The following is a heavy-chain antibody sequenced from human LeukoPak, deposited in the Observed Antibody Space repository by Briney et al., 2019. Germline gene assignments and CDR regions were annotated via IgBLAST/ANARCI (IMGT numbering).Heavy chain of an antibody. CDR3: ARDPPYYDILTGSGVFDY. D-gene: IGHD3-9*01. Sequence: GASVKVSCKASGGTFSSYAISWVRQAPGQGLEWMGRIIPIFGIANYAQKFQGRVTITADKSTSTAYVELSSLRSEDTAVYYCARDPPYYDILTGSGVFDYWGQGTLVTVSS. V-gene: IGHV1-69*04. CDR1: GGTFSSYA. CDR2: IIPIFGIA. J-gene: IGHJ4*02.